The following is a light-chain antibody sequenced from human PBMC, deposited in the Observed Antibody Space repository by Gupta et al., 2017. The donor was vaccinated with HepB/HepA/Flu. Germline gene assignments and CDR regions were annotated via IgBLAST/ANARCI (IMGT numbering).Light chain of an antibody. Sequence: NFILTQPHSVSESPGKTVTISCTRSSGSIASNYVHWCQQHPGSSPIPVIYDDDQRPSGVPDRFSVSIDSSSNSASLTISGLRTEDEADYFCLSYDTSNVWVFGGGTKVTVL. V-gene: IGLV6-57*01. CDR1: SGSIASNY. CDR3: LSYDTSNVWV. J-gene: IGLJ3*02. CDR2: DDD.